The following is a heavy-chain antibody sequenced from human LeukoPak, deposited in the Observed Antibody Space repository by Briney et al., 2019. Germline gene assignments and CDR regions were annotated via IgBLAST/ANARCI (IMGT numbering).Heavy chain of an antibody. Sequence: PGGSLRLSCAASGFSFDDYGMSWVRQAPGKGREWVSGINWNGGSTGYADSVKGRFTISRDNAKNSLSLQMNSLRVEDTALYYCARGGISIFGVVIYMDVWGKGTTVTVSS. CDR3: ARGGISIFGVVIYMDV. CDR2: INWNGGST. V-gene: IGHV3-20*04. J-gene: IGHJ6*03. CDR1: GFSFDDYG. D-gene: IGHD3-3*01.